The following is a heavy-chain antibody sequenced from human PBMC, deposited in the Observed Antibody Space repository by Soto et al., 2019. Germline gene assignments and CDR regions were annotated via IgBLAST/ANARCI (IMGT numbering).Heavy chain of an antibody. CDR3: ARSTGSYSYYGMDV. CDR2: INPKNGDT. D-gene: IGHD1-26*01. V-gene: IGHV1-2*02. CDR1: GYTLTDYY. Sequence: ASVKVSCKASGYTLTDYYMHWVRQAPGQGLEWMGWINPKNGDTNSAQKFRGRVTMTRDTSISTAYLELSSLRSDDTAVYYCARSTGSYSYYGMDVCGQGTTVTVCS. J-gene: IGHJ6*02.